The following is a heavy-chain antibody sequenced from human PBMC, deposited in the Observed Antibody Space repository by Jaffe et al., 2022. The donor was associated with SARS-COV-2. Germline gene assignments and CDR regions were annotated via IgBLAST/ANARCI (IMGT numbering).Heavy chain of an antibody. V-gene: IGHV4-34*01. Sequence: QVQLQQWGAGLLKPSETLSLTCAVYGGSFSGYYWSWIRQPPGKGLEWIGEINHSGSTNYNPSLKSRVTISVDTSKNQFSLKVSSVTAADTAVYYCAGRLSSIAARQLGIRFDPWGQGTLVTVSS. CDR1: GGSFSGYY. J-gene: IGHJ5*02. CDR3: AGRLSSIAARQLGIRFDP. CDR2: INHSGST. D-gene: IGHD6-6*01.